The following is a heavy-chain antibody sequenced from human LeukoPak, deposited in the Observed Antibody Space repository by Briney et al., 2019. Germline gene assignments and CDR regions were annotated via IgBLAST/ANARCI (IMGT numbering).Heavy chain of an antibody. D-gene: IGHD3-10*01. CDR3: ARDSYGSGSYYPY. V-gene: IGHV1-3*01. CDR1: GYTFTSYA. CDR2: INAGNGNT. J-gene: IGHJ4*02. Sequence: GASVKVSCKASGYTFTSYAMHWVRQAPGQRLEWMGWINAGNGNTKYSQKFQGRVTITRDTSARTAYMELSSLRSEDTAVYYCARDSYGSGSYYPYWGQGTLVTVSS.